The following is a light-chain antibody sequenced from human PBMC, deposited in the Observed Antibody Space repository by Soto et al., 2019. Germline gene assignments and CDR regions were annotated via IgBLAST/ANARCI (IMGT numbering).Light chain of an antibody. CDR3: TSFTSSSTQV. CDR2: EVT. J-gene: IGLJ1*01. V-gene: IGLV2-14*01. Sequence: QSALTQPASVSGSPGQSITISCTGTSGDVDAFDYVSWYQQHPGKAPKLIIFEVTDRPSGVSDRFSGSKSGSTASLTISGRQAEDEAAYFCTSFTSSSTQVFGTGTKVTVL. CDR1: SGDVDAFDY.